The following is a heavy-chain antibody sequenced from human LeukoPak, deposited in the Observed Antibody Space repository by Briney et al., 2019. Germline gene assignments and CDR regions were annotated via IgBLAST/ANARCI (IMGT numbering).Heavy chain of an antibody. D-gene: IGHD3-22*01. Sequence: KPSETLSLTCTVSGGSISSYYWSWIRQPPGKGLEWMGYIFYSGSTDYNPSLKSRVTISVDTSKNQFSLKLSSVTTADTAVYFCARSYDSGGYFYYGMDVWGQGTTVTVSS. V-gene: IGHV4-59*01. CDR2: IFYSGST. CDR1: GGSISSYY. J-gene: IGHJ6*02. CDR3: ARSYDSGGYFYYGMDV.